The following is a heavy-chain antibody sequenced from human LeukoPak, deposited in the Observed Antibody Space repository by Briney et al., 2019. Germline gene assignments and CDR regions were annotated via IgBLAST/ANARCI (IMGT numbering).Heavy chain of an antibody. CDR2: IYYSGST. Sequence: SETLSLTCTVSGGSISSSTYYWGWIRQPPGKGLEWIGNIYYSGSTYYNSSLRSRVTISVDTSKNQFSLRLSSVTAADAAVYYCARGTATKDAFDIWGQGTMVTVSS. J-gene: IGHJ3*02. D-gene: IGHD5-18*01. V-gene: IGHV4-39*07. CDR3: ARGTATKDAFDI. CDR1: GGSISSSTYY.